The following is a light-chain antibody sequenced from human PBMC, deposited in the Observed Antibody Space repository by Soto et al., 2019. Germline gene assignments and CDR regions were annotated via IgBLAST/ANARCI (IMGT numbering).Light chain of an antibody. J-gene: IGKJ4*02. CDR1: QDINTY. CDR2: DAS. V-gene: IGKV1-33*01. Sequence: DIQMTQSPSSLSASVGDRVTITCQASQDINTYLNWYQQKPGKAPKLLIYDASKLETGVPSRFSGGGSWTDFTLTVTSLQPDDIATYFCQHYDNLLLTFGGGTKVELK. CDR3: QHYDNLLLT.